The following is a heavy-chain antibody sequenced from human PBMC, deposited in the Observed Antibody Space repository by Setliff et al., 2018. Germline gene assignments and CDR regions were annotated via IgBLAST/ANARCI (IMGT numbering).Heavy chain of an antibody. J-gene: IGHJ4*02. Sequence: LSLTCAVYDGSFSHYYWSWIRQPPGKGLEWIGEINHYGSTKYKSSLRGRVTILLDTAENQFSLKLTSVTAADTAVYYCARTHCTTTSCFYFHYWGQGTVVTVS. D-gene: IGHD2-2*01. CDR3: ARTHCTTTSCFYFHY. CDR2: INHYGST. CDR1: DGSFSHYY. V-gene: IGHV4-34*01.